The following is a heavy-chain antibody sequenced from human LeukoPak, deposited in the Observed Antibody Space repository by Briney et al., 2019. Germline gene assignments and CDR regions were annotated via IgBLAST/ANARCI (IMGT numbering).Heavy chain of an antibody. CDR2: MNPNSGNT. CDR3: ARRRRTDPVWFGEKYWYFDL. D-gene: IGHD3-10*01. CDR1: GYTFTSYD. V-gene: IGHV1-8*01. J-gene: IGHJ2*01. Sequence: VASVKVSCKASGYTFTSYDINWVRQATGQGLEWMGWMNPNSGNTGYAQKFQGRVTMTRNTSISTAYMELSSLRSEDTAVYYCARRRRTDPVWFGEKYWYFDLWGRGTLVTVSS.